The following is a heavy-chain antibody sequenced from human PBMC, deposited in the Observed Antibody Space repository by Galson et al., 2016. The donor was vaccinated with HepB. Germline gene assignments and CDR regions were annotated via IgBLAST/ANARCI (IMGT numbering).Heavy chain of an antibody. J-gene: IGHJ4*02. CDR1: GLSVTINY. V-gene: IGHV3-21*01. Sequence: SLRLSCAASGLSVTINYFLWVRQAPGKGLEWVSSISSSSDYIYYADAVEGRFTISRDNAENSLYLQMNSLRADDTAVYYCAKDLGRAYTGYDPHFDCWGQGALVTVSS. CDR2: ISSSSDYI. D-gene: IGHD5-12*01. CDR3: AKDLGRAYTGYDPHFDC.